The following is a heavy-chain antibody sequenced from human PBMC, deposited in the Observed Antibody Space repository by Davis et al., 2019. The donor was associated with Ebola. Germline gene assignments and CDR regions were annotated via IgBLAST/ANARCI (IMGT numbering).Heavy chain of an antibody. CDR2: IYNSGST. CDR1: GGSISSSNW. Sequence: SETLSLTCAVSGGSISSSNWWRWVRQPPGKVLEWIGSIYNSGSTYYNPSLESRVTISVDTSKNQLSLKLTSVTATDTAVYYCARPVSPGYTYGYYYYDMDVWGQGTTVTVSS. J-gene: IGHJ6*02. V-gene: IGHV4-39*01. D-gene: IGHD5-18*01. CDR3: ARPVSPGYTYGYYYYDMDV.